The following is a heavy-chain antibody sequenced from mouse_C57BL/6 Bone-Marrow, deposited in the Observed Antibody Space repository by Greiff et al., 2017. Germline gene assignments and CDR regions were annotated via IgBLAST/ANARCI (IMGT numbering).Heavy chain of an antibody. CDR3: VTTVVAYFDY. D-gene: IGHD1-1*01. V-gene: IGHV1-26*01. CDR1: GYTFTDYY. Sequence: EVQLQQSGPELVKPGASVKISCKASGYTFTDYYMNWVKQSHGKSLEWIGDINPNNGGTSYNQKFKGKATLTVDKSSSTAYMELRSLTSEDSAVYYCVTTVVAYFDYWGQGTTRTVSS. J-gene: IGHJ2*01. CDR2: INPNNGGT.